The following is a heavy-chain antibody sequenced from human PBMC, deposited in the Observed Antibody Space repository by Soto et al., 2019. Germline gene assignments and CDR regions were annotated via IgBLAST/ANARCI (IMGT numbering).Heavy chain of an antibody. V-gene: IGHV1-46*03. CDR2: INPSGGST. J-gene: IGHJ5*02. CDR1: GYTFTSYY. CDR3: ARGGEKVVVVAATRGSHWFDP. D-gene: IGHD2-15*01. Sequence: QVQLVQSGAEVKKPGASVKVSCKASGYTFTSYYMHWVRQAPGQGLEWMGIINPSGGSTSYAQKFQGRVTMTRDTSTSTVYMELISLRSEDTAVYYCARGGEKVVVVAATRGSHWFDPWGQGTLVTVSS.